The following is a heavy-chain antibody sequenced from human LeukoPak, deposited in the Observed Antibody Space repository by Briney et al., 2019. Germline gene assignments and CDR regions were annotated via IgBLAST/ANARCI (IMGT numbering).Heavy chain of an antibody. CDR1: GFTFSNYA. CDR2: ISSNGDRT. CDR3: ARVVRGYSYGDGYMYV. D-gene: IGHD5-18*01. J-gene: IGHJ6*03. V-gene: IGHV3-64*01. Sequence: PGGSLRLSCAASGFTFSNYAMHWVRQAPGKGLEYVSAISSNGDRTNYANSVKGRFTISRDNSKNTLYLQMNSLRAEDTAVYYCARVVRGYSYGDGYMYVWGKGTTVTISS.